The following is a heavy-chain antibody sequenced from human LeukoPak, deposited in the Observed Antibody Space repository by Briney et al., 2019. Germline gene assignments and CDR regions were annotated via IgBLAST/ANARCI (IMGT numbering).Heavy chain of an antibody. D-gene: IGHD2-2*01. V-gene: IGHV3-48*01. Sequence: GGSLRLSCAASGFTFSTYSMNWVRQAPGKGLEWVSYISTGSGTIYYTDSVKGRFTISRDNAKNSLYLHMNSLRADDTAVYYCARARSTSSYDYWGQGTLVTVSS. CDR1: GFTFSTYS. CDR3: ARARSTSSYDY. J-gene: IGHJ4*02. CDR2: ISTGSGTI.